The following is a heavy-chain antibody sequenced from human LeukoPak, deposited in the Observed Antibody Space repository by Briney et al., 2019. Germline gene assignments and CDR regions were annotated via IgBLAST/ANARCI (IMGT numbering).Heavy chain of an antibody. D-gene: IGHD6-13*01. Sequence: ASVKVSCKASGYTFTRYYMHWVRQAPGQGLEWMGWINPNSGCTNYAQKFQGRVTMTRDTSISTAYMELSRLRSDDTAVYYCARDLHRPTGGYSSSESFDYWGQGTLVTVSS. CDR2: INPNSGCT. J-gene: IGHJ4*02. CDR3: ARDLHRPTGGYSSSESFDY. CDR1: GYTFTRYY. V-gene: IGHV1-2*02.